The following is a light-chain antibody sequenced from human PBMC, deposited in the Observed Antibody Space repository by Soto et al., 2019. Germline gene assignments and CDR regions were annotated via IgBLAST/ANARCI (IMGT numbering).Light chain of an antibody. J-gene: IGKJ1*01. CDR2: AAS. CDR3: QQYYSTLPG. Sequence: IRMTQSPSSFSASTGDRVTITCRASQGISSYLAWYQQKPGKAPKLLIYAASTLQSGVPSRFSGSGSGTDFTLTISCLQSEDFATYYCQQYYSTLPGFGQGTKVDIK. CDR1: QGISSY. V-gene: IGKV1-8*01.